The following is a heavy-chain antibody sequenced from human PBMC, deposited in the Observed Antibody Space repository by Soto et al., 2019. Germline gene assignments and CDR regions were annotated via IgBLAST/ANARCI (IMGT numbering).Heavy chain of an antibody. D-gene: IGHD3-16*01. V-gene: IGHV3-21*01. CDR3: ARDWGKTTYHYGMDV. J-gene: IGHJ6*02. CDR1: GFTFSSYS. CDR2: ISSSSSYI. Sequence: PGGSLRLSCAASGFTFSSYSMNWVRQAPGKGLEWVSSISSSSSYIYYADSVKGRFTISRDNAKNSLYLQMNSLRAEDTAVYYCARDWGKTTYHYGMDVWGQGTTVTVSS.